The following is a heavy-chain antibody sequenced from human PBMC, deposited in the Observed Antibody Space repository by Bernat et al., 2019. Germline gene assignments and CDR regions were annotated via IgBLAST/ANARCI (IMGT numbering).Heavy chain of an antibody. D-gene: IGHD6-19*01. Sequence: QITLKESGPSLVKPTQTLTLTCTFSGFSLGTAGMGVGWVRQSPGKALEWLALIYWDDDKRYSPSLRIRLTITKDTPKNQVVLAMTDMDPVDTATYYCTRYSSGWHCDYWGLGILVTVSS. CDR1: GFSLGTAGMG. CDR2: IYWDDDK. V-gene: IGHV2-5*02. J-gene: IGHJ4*02. CDR3: TRYSSGWHCDY.